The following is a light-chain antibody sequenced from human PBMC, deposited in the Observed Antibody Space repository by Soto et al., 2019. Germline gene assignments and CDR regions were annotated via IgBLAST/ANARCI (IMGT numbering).Light chain of an antibody. CDR1: QSVSRS. CDR3: QQYDTYPLT. CDR2: KAS. J-gene: IGKJ4*01. Sequence: DIQMTQSPSTLSASVGARVTITCRASQSVSRSLAWYQQKPGKAPNLLIFKASRLQTGVPSRFSGSGSGTEFTLTISSLQPDDFAIYYCQQYDTYPLTFGGGTRVDMK. V-gene: IGKV1-5*03.